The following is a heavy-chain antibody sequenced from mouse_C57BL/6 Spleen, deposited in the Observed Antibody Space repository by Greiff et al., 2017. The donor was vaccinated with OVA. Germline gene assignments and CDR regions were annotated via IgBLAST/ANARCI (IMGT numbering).Heavy chain of an antibody. Sequence: QVQLQQPGAELVKPGASVKMSCKASGYTFTSYWITWVKQRPGQGLEWIGDIYPGSGSTNYNEKFKSKATLTVDTSSSTAYMQLSSLTSEDSAVYYCARRDSSGNVRYAMDYWGQGTSVTVSS. D-gene: IGHD3-2*02. CDR1: GYTFTSYW. V-gene: IGHV1-55*01. CDR3: ARRDSSGNVRYAMDY. J-gene: IGHJ4*01. CDR2: IYPGSGST.